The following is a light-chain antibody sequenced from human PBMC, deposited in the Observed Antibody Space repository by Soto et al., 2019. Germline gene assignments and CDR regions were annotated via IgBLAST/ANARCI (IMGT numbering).Light chain of an antibody. CDR2: EVS. J-gene: IGLJ2*01. CDR1: SSDVGGYNY. V-gene: IGLV2-8*01. CDR3: SSYAGSNNFVV. Sequence: QSALTQPPSASGSPGQSVTISCTGTSSDVGGYNYVSWYQQHPGKAPKLMIYEVSKRPSGVPDRFSGSKSGNTASLTVSGLQPEDEADYYCSSYAGSNNFVVFGGGTKVTVL.